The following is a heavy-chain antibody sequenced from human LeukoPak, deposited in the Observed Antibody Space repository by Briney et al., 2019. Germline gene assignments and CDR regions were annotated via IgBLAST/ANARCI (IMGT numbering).Heavy chain of an antibody. D-gene: IGHD2-15*01. CDR1: GFTFSGFW. V-gene: IGHV3-53*01. J-gene: IGHJ6*02. Sequence: GGSLRLSCAVSGFTFSGFWMSWSRQAPGKGLEWVSVIYSGGSTYYADSVKGRFTISRDNSKNTLYLQMNSLRAEDTAVYYCAREDCSGGSCYIYNGMDVWGQGTTVTVSS. CDR3: AREDCSGGSCYIYNGMDV. CDR2: IYSGGST.